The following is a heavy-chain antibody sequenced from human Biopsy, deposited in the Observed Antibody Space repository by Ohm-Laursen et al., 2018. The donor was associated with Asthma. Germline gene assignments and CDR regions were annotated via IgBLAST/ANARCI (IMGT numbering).Heavy chain of an antibody. D-gene: IGHD2-2*01. CDR2: INSVFGTT. CDR3: ARKAGSCISRTCYSLDF. CDR1: GGTFNTYV. Sequence: SSVKVSCKSLGGTFNTYVIGWVRQAPGQGLEWMGGINSVFGTTTYPQKFQDRVTITADDSTSTVYMELSSLRPEGTAVYYCARKAGSCISRTCYSLDFWGQGTLVTVSS. V-gene: IGHV1-69*01. J-gene: IGHJ4*02.